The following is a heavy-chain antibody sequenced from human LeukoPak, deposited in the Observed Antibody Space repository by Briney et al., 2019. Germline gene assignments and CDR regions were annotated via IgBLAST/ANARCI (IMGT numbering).Heavy chain of an antibody. Sequence: GGSLILSCTASGFTLRSSWMAWVRQAPGKGLGWVATIKYEGSTKHPVDSVTGRFTVCRDNAKNSLYLQMINVRVDHTAVYYCARDTDGNLDHWGQGTLVTVSS. CDR3: ARDTDGNLDH. CDR2: IKYEGSTK. V-gene: IGHV3-7*01. D-gene: IGHD4-23*01. CDR1: GFTLRSSW. J-gene: IGHJ4*02.